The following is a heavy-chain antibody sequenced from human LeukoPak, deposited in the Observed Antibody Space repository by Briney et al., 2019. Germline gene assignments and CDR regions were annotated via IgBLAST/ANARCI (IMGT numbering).Heavy chain of an antibody. CDR1: GGTFSSYA. CDR2: IIPIFGTA. V-gene: IGHV1-69*13. D-gene: IGHD3-22*01. J-gene: IGHJ4*02. CDR3: ARATYDSSGYYVPLFDY. Sequence: ASVKVSCKASGGTFSSYAISWVRQAPGQGLEWMGGIIPIFGTANYAQKFQGRVTITADESTSTAYMELSSLRSEDTAVYYYARATYDSSGYYVPLFDYWGQGTLVTVSS.